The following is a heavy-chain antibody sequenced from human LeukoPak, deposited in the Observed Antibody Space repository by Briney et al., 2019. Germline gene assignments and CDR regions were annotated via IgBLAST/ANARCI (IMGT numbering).Heavy chain of an antibody. CDR2: IIPIFGTA. Sequence: SVKVSCKASGGTFSSYAISWVRQAPGQGLEWMGGIIPIFGTANYAQKFQGRVTITTDESTSTAYMELSSLRSEDTAVYYCARAPIAVAGTGRYWFDPWGQGTLVTVSS. CDR1: GGTFSSYA. J-gene: IGHJ5*02. CDR3: ARAPIAVAGTGRYWFDP. V-gene: IGHV1-69*05. D-gene: IGHD6-19*01.